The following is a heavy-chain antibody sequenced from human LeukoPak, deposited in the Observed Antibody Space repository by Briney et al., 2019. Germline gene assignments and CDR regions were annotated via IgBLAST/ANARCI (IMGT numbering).Heavy chain of an antibody. V-gene: IGHV1-2*02. Sequence: ASVKVSSKASGYTFTGYYMHWVRQAPGQGLEWMGWINPNSGGTNYAQKFQGRVTMTRDTSISTAYMELSRLRSDDTAVYYCARGQWIQLWLQSDWFDPWGQGTLVTVSS. CDR3: ARGQWIQLWLQSDWFDP. CDR2: INPNSGGT. D-gene: IGHD5-18*01. CDR1: GYTFTGYY. J-gene: IGHJ5*02.